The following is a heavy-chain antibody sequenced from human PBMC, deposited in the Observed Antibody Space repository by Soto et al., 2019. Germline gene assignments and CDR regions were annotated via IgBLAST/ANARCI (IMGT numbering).Heavy chain of an antibody. Sequence: ASVKVSCKASGYTFTSYYMHWVRQAPGQGLEWMGIINPSGGSTSYAQKFQGRVTMTRDTSTSTVYIELSSLRSEDTAVYYCARGLPEWLPHYYYYGMDVWGQGTTGTVSS. D-gene: IGHD3-3*01. V-gene: IGHV1-46*01. CDR2: INPSGGST. CDR3: ARGLPEWLPHYYYYGMDV. J-gene: IGHJ6*02. CDR1: GYTFTSYY.